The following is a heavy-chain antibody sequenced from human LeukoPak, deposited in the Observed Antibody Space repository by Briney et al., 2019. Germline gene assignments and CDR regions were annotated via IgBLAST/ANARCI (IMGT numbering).Heavy chain of an antibody. V-gene: IGHV3-23*01. D-gene: IGHD3-16*02. CDR2: ISGSGGVT. Sequence: GGSLRLSCAAFGFSSGNYAMTWVRQAPGKGLEWVSVISGSGGVTYYADSVKGRFTISRDNSKNTLFLQMNSLRAEDTAIYYCARSQAISPSVVMDYWGQGTLVTVSS. CDR3: ARSQAISPSVVMDY. CDR1: GFSSGNYA. J-gene: IGHJ4*02.